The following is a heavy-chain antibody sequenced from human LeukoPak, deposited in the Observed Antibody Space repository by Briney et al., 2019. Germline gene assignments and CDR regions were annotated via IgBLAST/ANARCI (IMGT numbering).Heavy chain of an antibody. D-gene: IGHD2-15*01. CDR3: ARDVDATSGWFDP. Sequence: SETLSLTCAVYGGSFSGYYWSWIRQPPGKGLGWIGGINHSRTTNYNPSLKSRVTISVDTSTNQFSLKLSSVTAADTAVYYCARDVDATSGWFDPWGQGTLVTVSS. V-gene: IGHV4-34*01. CDR1: GGSFSGYY. CDR2: INHSRTT. J-gene: IGHJ5*02.